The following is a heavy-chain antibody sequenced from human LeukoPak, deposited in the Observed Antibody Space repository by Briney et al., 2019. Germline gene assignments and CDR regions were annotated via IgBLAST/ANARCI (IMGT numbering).Heavy chain of an antibody. CDR3: ARDRSNGYNLFDY. J-gene: IGHJ4*02. Sequence: PSETLSLTCTVSGGSISTYHWSWIRQPPGKGLEWIGDIYYSGSTNYNPSLKSRVTISVDTSKSQSSLNLSSVTAADTAVYYCARDRSNGYNLFDYWGQGNLVTVSS. CDR1: GGSISTYH. CDR2: IYYSGST. D-gene: IGHD5-24*01. V-gene: IGHV4-59*01.